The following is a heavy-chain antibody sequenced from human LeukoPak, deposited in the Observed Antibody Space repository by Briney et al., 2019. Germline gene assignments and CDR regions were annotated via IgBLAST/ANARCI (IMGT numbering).Heavy chain of an antibody. J-gene: IGHJ3*02. CDR2: IDPADSDT. CDR3: ARLGAVQLEMEGAFDI. Sequence: GESLKISCQGSGYIFTTYWIVWVRQVPGKGLEWMGLIDPADSDTTSSPSFQGRVNISVDKSISTAYLQWSSLRASDTAMYYCARLGAVQLEMEGAFDIWGQGTIVTVSS. V-gene: IGHV5-51*01. D-gene: IGHD1-1*01. CDR1: GYIFTTYW.